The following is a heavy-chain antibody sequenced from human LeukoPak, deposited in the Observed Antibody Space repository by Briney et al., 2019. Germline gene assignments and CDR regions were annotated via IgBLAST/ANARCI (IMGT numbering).Heavy chain of an antibody. CDR3: AREALTNGRLPYGMDV. V-gene: IGHV3-53*01. CDR1: GLIVSRNY. D-gene: IGHD1-14*01. CDR2: FYSDESI. J-gene: IGHJ6*02. Sequence: GGSLRLSCAASGLIVSRNYMGWVRQAPGRGLEWVSVFYSDESIYVADSVKGRSTISKDTSKNTVYLQMNSLRVEDTAVYYCAREALTNGRLPYGMDVWGQGTTVTVSS.